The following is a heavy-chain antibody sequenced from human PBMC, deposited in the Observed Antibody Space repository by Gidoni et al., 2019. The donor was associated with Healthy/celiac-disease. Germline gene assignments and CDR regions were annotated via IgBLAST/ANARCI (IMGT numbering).Heavy chain of an antibody. Sequence: EVQLLESGGGLVQPGGSLRLSCAASGFTFSSDAMSWVRQAPGKGLEWVSAISGSGGSTYYADSVKGRFTISRDNSKNTLYLQMNSLRAEDTAVYYCAKSPDFWSGCGDYWGQGTLVTVSS. CDR2: ISGSGGST. V-gene: IGHV3-23*01. J-gene: IGHJ4*02. D-gene: IGHD3-3*01. CDR3: AKSPDFWSGCGDY. CDR1: GFTFSSDA.